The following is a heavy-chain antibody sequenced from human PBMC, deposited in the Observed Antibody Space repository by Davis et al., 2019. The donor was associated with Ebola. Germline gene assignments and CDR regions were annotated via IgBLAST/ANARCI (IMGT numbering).Heavy chain of an antibody. CDR3: SRDVNFEFYDY. Sequence: GESLNTSCGASGFTLSDYWMSWVRQAPGKGLEWVANIKPDGSERYYVDSVKGRFTISRDNAKNSLYLQVNSLRVDDTAVYYCSRDVNFEFYDYWGQGTLVTVSS. CDR2: IKPDGSER. V-gene: IGHV3-7*01. J-gene: IGHJ4*02. CDR1: GFTLSDYW. D-gene: IGHD1-20*01.